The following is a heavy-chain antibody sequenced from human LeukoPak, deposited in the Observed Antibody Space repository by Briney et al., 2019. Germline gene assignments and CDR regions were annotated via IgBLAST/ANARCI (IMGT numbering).Heavy chain of an antibody. J-gene: IGHJ4*02. CDR3: ARDSGSGSNDY. V-gene: IGHV1-3*01. CDR2: ISAGNGNT. Sequence: ASVKVSCKASGYTFTSYAIHWVRQAPGQRLEWMGWISAGNGNTKYSQNFQGRVTFISNTSATTAFMELSSLRSEDAAVYYCARDSGSGSNDYWGQGTLVTVSS. CDR1: GYTFTSYA. D-gene: IGHD1-26*01.